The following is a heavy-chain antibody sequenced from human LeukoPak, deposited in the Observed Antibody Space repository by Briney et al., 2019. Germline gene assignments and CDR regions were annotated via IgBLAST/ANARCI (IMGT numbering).Heavy chain of an antibody. CDR2: IIPGFGTA. CDR1: GGTFSRYA. Sequence: GASVKVSCKASGGTFSRYAITWVRQAPGQGLEWMGGIIPGFGTANYAQKFQGRVTITADESTITAYMELSSLRSEDTAVYYCAKDLTGVIPAAPGAFNIWGQGTMVTVSS. CDR3: AKDLTGVIPAAPGAFNI. J-gene: IGHJ3*02. D-gene: IGHD2-2*01. V-gene: IGHV1-69*13.